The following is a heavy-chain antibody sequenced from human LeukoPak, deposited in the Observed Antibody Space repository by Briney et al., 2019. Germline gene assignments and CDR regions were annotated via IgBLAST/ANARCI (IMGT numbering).Heavy chain of an antibody. J-gene: IGHJ3*02. CDR1: GGSISSYY. D-gene: IGHD1-26*01. CDR2: IYYTGTT. CDR3: ARDGRYYYAFDI. Sequence: KTSETLSLTCTVSGGSISSYYWSWIRQPPGKGLEWIGYIYYTGTTYYNPSLKSRVTISVDTSKNQFSLKLNSVTAADTAVYYCARDGRYYYAFDIWGQGTMVTVSS. V-gene: IGHV4-59*12.